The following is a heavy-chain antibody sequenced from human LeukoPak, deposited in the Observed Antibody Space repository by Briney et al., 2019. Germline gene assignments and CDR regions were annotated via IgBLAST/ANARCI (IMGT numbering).Heavy chain of an antibody. J-gene: IGHJ4*02. CDR3: ATDLALQYFDY. V-gene: IGHV1-3*03. Sequence: ASVKVSCKASGYTFTSYVMHWVRQAPGQSLEWMGWINAGNGNTKCSQEFQGRVTMTEDTSTDTAYMELSSLRSEDTAVYYCATDLALQYFDYWGQGTLVTVSS. CDR2: INAGNGNT. CDR1: GYTFTSYV.